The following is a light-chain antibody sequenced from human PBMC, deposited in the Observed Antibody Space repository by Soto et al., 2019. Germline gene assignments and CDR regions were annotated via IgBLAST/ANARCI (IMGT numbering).Light chain of an antibody. Sequence: IQMSQSPSSLSASVGDRVTITCRASQGVSSALAWYHQQPGKAPKLLIYAASSLQSGVPSRFSGSGSGTDFTLTISSLQPEDFATYYCQQSYSSPLTFGRGTKVDIK. CDR3: QQSYSSPLT. CDR1: QGVSSA. J-gene: IGKJ4*01. V-gene: IGKV1-39*01. CDR2: AAS.